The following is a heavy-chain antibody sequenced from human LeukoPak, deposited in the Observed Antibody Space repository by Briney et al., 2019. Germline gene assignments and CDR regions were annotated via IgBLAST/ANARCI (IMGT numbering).Heavy chain of an antibody. J-gene: IGHJ4*02. Sequence: PSETLSLTCTVSGGSISSGSYYWSWIRQPAGKGLEWIGRIYTSGSTNYNPSLKSRVTISVDTSKNQFSPKLSSVTAADTAVYYCAREGTYYYDSSGQALDYWGQGTLVTVSS. CDR2: IYTSGST. CDR3: AREGTYYYDSSGQALDY. CDR1: GGSISSGSYY. V-gene: IGHV4-61*02. D-gene: IGHD3-22*01.